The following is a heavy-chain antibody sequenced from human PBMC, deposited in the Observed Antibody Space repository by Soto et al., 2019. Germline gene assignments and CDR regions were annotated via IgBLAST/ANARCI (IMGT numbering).Heavy chain of an antibody. D-gene: IGHD3-16*01. V-gene: IGHV1-8*01. J-gene: IGHJ5*02. Sequence: QVQLVQSGAEVKKPGASVKVSCKASGYTFTSYDINWVRQATGQGLEWMGWMNPNSGNTGYAQKFQGRVTMTRNTSISTAYVELSSLRSEDTAVYYCAIDPCSLWGFDPWGQGTLVTVSS. CDR1: GYTFTSYD. CDR3: AIDPCSLWGFDP. CDR2: MNPNSGNT.